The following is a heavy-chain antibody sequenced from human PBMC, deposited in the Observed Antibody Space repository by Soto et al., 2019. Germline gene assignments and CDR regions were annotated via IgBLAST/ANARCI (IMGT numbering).Heavy chain of an antibody. D-gene: IGHD4-17*01. V-gene: IGHV1-24*01. Sequence: ASVKVSCKVSGYTLTELSMHWVRQAPGKGLEWMGGFDPEDGETIYAQKFQGRVTMTEDTSTATAYMELSSLRSEDTAVYYFATSTTVTTGPKGYYYYYYYMDVWGKGTTVTVSS. CDR2: FDPEDGET. CDR1: GYTLTELS. J-gene: IGHJ6*03. CDR3: ATSTTVTTGPKGYYYYYYYMDV.